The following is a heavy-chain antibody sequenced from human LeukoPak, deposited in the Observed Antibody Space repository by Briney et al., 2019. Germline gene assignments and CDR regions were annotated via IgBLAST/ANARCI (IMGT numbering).Heavy chain of an antibody. D-gene: IGHD1-26*01. J-gene: IGHJ4*02. V-gene: IGHV3-30*03. CDR2: ISYDGSNK. CDR1: GFTFSSYG. Sequence: GRSLRLSCAASGFTFSSYGMHWVRQAPGKGLEWVAVISYDGSNKYYADYVKGRFTISRDNSKNSLYLQMNSLKTEDTGVYYCAIQGGSGRKDFDYWGLGTLVTVSS. CDR3: AIQGGSGRKDFDY.